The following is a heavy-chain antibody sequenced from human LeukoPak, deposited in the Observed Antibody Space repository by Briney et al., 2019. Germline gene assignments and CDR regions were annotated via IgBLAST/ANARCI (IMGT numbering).Heavy chain of an antibody. J-gene: IGHJ4*02. D-gene: IGHD3-22*01. Sequence: PGRSLRLSCAASGFTFSSYGMHWVRQAPGKGLEWVAVISYDGSNKYYADSVKGRFTMSRDNSKNTLYLQMNSLRAEDTAVYYCARDPASDSSGYYGYFDYWGQGTLVTVSS. CDR2: ISYDGSNK. CDR1: GFTFSSYG. CDR3: ARDPASDSSGYYGYFDY. V-gene: IGHV3-30*03.